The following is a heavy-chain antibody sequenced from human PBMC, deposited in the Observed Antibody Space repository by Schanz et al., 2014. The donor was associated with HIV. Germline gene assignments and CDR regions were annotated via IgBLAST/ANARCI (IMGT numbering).Heavy chain of an antibody. CDR2: IWYDGSNK. Sequence: QVQLVESGGGVVQPGRSLRLSCTASGFTFSSSGMHWVRQAPGKGLEWVAVIWYDGSNKYYADSVKGRFTISRDNSKNTVYLQMNSLRDEDTAVYYCARAGVTDLFDHWGQGTLVTVSS. V-gene: IGHV3-33*01. CDR1: GFTFSSSG. D-gene: IGHD2-21*02. J-gene: IGHJ4*02. CDR3: ARAGVTDLFDH.